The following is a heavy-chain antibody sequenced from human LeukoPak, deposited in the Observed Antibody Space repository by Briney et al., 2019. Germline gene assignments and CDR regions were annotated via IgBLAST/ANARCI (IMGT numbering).Heavy chain of an antibody. D-gene: IGHD6-13*01. J-gene: IGHJ5*02. Sequence: PGGSLRLSCAASGFTFSSYSMNWVRQTPGKGLEWVSSISSSSSYIYYADSVKGRFTISRDNAKNSLYLQVNSLRAEDTAVYYCAKDESSSSPGIDPWGQGTLVTVSS. CDR1: GFTFSSYS. CDR2: ISSSSSYI. CDR3: AKDESSSSPGIDP. V-gene: IGHV3-21*01.